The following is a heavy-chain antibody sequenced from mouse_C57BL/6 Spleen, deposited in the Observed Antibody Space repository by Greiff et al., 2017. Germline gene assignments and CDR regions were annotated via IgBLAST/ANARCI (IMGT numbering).Heavy chain of an antibody. CDR2: SRNKANDYTT. Sequence: EVNVVESGGGLVQSGRSLRLSCATSGFTFSDFYMEWVRQAPGKGLEWIAASRNKANDYTTEYSASVKGRFIVSRDTSQSILYLQMNALRAEDTAIYYCARDVDYAMDYWGQGTSVTVSS. CDR3: ARDVDYAMDY. V-gene: IGHV7-1*01. J-gene: IGHJ4*01. CDR1: GFTFSDFY.